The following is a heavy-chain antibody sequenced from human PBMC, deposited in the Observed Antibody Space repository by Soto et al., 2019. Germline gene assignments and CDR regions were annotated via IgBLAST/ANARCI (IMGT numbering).Heavy chain of an antibody. Sequence: SETLSLTSTVSGGSISSGDYYWSWIRQPPGKGLEWIGYIYYSGSTYYNPSLKSRVTISVDTSKSQFSLKLSSVTAADTAVYYCARAGYDSSGYYLSDYYGMDVWGQGTTVTVSS. V-gene: IGHV4-30-4*01. CDR2: IYYSGST. CDR3: ARAGYDSSGYYLSDYYGMDV. D-gene: IGHD3-22*01. J-gene: IGHJ6*02. CDR1: GGSISSGDYY.